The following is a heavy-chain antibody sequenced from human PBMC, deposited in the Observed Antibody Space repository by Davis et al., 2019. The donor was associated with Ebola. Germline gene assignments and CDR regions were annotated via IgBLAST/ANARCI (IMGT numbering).Heavy chain of an antibody. V-gene: IGHV1-69*02. CDR3: ARKRKGSGYFDY. Sequence: AASVKVSCKAPGGTLSNYTIHWVRQAPGQGLEWMGRIVPVLNVANYAQKFQDRVTITADESTSTAYMELRSLTYEDTAVYYCARKRKGSGYFDYWGQGTLVTVSS. CDR2: IVPVLNVA. J-gene: IGHJ4*02. D-gene: IGHD3-22*01. CDR1: GGTLSNYT.